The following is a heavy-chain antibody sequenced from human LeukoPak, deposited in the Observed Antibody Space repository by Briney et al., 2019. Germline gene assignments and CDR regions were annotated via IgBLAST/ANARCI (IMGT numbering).Heavy chain of an antibody. CDR3: AREDDSSGYYNN. D-gene: IGHD3-22*01. CDR1: GYMFSSYG. V-gene: IGHV1-18*01. CDR2: ISAYNGKI. J-gene: IGHJ4*02. Sequence: ASVKVSCKASGYMFSSYGFSWVRQAPGQGLEWMGEISAYNGKINYAQKLQGRVTMTTDTSTSTAYMELRSLRSDDTAVYYCAREDDSSGYYNNWGQGTLVTVSP.